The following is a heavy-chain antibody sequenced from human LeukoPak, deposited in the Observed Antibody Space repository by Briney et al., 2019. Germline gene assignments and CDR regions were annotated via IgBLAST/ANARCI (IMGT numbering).Heavy chain of an antibody. CDR2: IYYSGSV. CDR3: AREAYTARVHDNWFDP. V-gene: IGHV4-31*03. Sequence: SETLSLTCIVSGDSIRSGNHWWTWLRQLPGKGLEWIGYIYYSGSVTYNSYLKSRVTISVDTSNNQFSLKLNSVTAADTAVYYCAREAYTARVHDNWFDPWGQGTLVTVSS. D-gene: IGHD5-18*01. CDR1: GDSIRSGNHW. J-gene: IGHJ5*02.